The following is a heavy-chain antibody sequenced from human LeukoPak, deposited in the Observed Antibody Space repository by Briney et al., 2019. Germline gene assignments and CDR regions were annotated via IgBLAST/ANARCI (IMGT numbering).Heavy chain of an antibody. CDR2: ISYDGSNK. CDR1: GFTFSSYA. Sequence: PGGSLRLSCAASGFTFSSYAMHWVRQAPGKGLEWVAVISYDGSNKYYADFVKGRFTISRDNSKNTLYLQMNSLRAEDTAVYYCARDYRNAFDIWGQGTMVTVSS. V-gene: IGHV3-30-3*01. J-gene: IGHJ3*02. CDR3: ARDYRNAFDI.